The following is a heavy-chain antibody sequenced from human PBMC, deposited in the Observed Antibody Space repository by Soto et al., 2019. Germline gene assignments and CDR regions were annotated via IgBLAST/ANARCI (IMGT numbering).Heavy chain of an antibody. Sequence: QVQLVESGGGVVQPGMSLRLSSAASGFTFSTYGMHWVRQAPGKGLEWVAVISYDGTNKYYADSVKGRFTISRDNSKNTLYLQMSSLRAEDTAVYYCAKDAPIVLMVFAALDNWGQGTLVAVSS. D-gene: IGHD2-8*01. V-gene: IGHV3-30*18. J-gene: IGHJ4*02. CDR2: ISYDGTNK. CDR3: AKDAPIVLMVFAALDN. CDR1: GFTFSTYG.